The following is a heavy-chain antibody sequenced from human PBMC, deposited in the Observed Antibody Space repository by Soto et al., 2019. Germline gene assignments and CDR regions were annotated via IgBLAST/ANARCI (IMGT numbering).Heavy chain of an antibody. CDR1: GGTFSNHA. D-gene: IGHD6-13*01. Sequence: SSVKVSSKAPGGTFSNHARNSLRQSPGPGLEWMGRIIPIFTTTNYAQKFQGRVTMTADESTITAYMELSSLNHDDTDIYYFVREAAEDITFRQPVFAIWAKGTLVTVS. V-gene: IGHV1-69*13. J-gene: IGHJ3*02. CDR3: VREAAEDITFRQPVFAI. CDR2: IIPIFTTT.